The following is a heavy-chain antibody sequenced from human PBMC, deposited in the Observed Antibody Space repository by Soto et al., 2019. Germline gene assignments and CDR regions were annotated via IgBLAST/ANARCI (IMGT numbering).Heavy chain of an antibody. CDR1: GGSFSGYY. J-gene: IGHJ4*02. Sequence: PSETLSLTCAVYGGSFSGYYWSWIRQPPGKGLEWIGEINHSGSTNYNPSLKSRVTISVDTSKNQFSLKLSSVTAADTAVYYCARTGWMKEMATSLVDYWGQGTLVTVSS. CDR2: INHSGST. V-gene: IGHV4-34*01. D-gene: IGHD5-12*01. CDR3: ARTGWMKEMATSLVDY.